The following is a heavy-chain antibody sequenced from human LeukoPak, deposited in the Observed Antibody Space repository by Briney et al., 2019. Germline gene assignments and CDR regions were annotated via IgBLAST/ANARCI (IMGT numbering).Heavy chain of an antibody. V-gene: IGHV1-18*01. D-gene: IGHD2-15*01. Sequence: ASVKVSCKASGYTFTSCGISWVRQAPGQGLEWMGWISAYNGNTNYAQKLQGRVTMTTDTSTSTAYMELRSLRSDDTAVYYCARDHCSGGSCYGNWFDPWGQGTLVTVSS. CDR2: ISAYNGNT. CDR1: GYTFTSCG. CDR3: ARDHCSGGSCYGNWFDP. J-gene: IGHJ5*02.